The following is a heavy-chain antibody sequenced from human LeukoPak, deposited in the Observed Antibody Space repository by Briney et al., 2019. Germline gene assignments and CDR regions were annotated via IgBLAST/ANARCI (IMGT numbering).Heavy chain of an antibody. CDR2: IYYSGST. CDR1: GGSISTYY. Sequence: SETLSLTCTVSGGSISTYYWSWIRQPPGKGLEWIGYIYYSGSTNYNPSLESRVTISVDTSKNQFSLNLSSVTAADTAVYYCARGGYSYGYYYFDYWGQGTLVTVSS. D-gene: IGHD5-18*01. V-gene: IGHV4-59*01. CDR3: ARGGYSYGYYYFDY. J-gene: IGHJ4*02.